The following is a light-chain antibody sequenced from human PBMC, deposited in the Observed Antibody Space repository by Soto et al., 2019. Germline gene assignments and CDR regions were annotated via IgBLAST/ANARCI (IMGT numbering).Light chain of an antibody. Sequence: DIRMTQSPSSLSASVGDRVTITCRASQSISSYLNWYQQKPGKAPKLLIYAASSLQSGVPSRFSGSGSGTDFTLTISSLQPEDFATYYCQQSSEATWTFGQGTKVDI. J-gene: IGKJ1*01. CDR2: AAS. V-gene: IGKV1-39*01. CDR3: QQSSEATWT. CDR1: QSISSY.